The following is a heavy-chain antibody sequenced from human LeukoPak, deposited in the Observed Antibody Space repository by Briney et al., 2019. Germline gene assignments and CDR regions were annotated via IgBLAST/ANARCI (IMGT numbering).Heavy chain of an antibody. Sequence: GGSLRLSCAASGFTFSSYSMNWVRQAPGKGLEWVSSISSSSSYIYYADSVKGRFTISRDNAKNSLYLQMNSLRAEDTAVYYCVIIRDTYYYMDVWGKGTTVTVSS. CDR3: VIIRDTYYYMDV. CDR1: GFTFSSYS. D-gene: IGHD3-10*01. CDR2: ISSSSSYI. V-gene: IGHV3-21*01. J-gene: IGHJ6*03.